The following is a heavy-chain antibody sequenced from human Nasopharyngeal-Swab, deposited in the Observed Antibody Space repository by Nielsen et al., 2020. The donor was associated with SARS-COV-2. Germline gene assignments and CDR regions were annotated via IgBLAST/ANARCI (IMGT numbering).Heavy chain of an antibody. CDR3: ARFAYSSGWTEKYFDS. CDR1: GGTFSSYD. D-gene: IGHD6-19*01. CDR2: MNPNSGNT. J-gene: IGHJ4*02. Sequence: ASVKVSCKASGGTFSSYDINWVRQATGQGLEWMGWMNPNSGNTGYARKFQGRVTITRNTSISTAYMQLSSLTSEDTAVYYCARFAYSSGWTEKYFDSWGQGTLVTVSS. V-gene: IGHV1-8*03.